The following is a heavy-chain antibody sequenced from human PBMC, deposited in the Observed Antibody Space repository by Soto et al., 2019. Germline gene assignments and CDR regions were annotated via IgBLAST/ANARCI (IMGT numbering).Heavy chain of an antibody. CDR2: ISGSGDST. J-gene: IGHJ4*02. D-gene: IGHD1-26*01. CDR1: GFTFSSYA. CDR3: ARRGSGSYYDY. Sequence: GGSLRLSCAASGFTFSSYAMSWVRQAPGKGLEWVSVISGSGDSTYYADSVKGRFTISRDNSKNTLYLQMNSLRAEDTAVYYCARRGSGSYYDYWGQGTLVTVSS. V-gene: IGHV3-23*01.